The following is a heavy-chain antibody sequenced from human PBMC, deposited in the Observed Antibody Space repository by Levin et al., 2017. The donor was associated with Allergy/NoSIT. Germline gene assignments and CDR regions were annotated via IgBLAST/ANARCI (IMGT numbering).Heavy chain of an antibody. J-gene: IGHJ3*02. V-gene: IGHV3-48*01. CDR3: ARDRGCSGGSCYHDAFDI. Sequence: SCAASGFTFSSYSMNWVRQAPGKGLEWVSYISSSSSTIYYADSVKGRFTISRDNAKNSLYLQMNSLRAEDTAVYYCARDRGCSGGSCYHDAFDIWGQGTMVTVSS. D-gene: IGHD2-15*01. CDR1: GFTFSSYS. CDR2: ISSSSSTI.